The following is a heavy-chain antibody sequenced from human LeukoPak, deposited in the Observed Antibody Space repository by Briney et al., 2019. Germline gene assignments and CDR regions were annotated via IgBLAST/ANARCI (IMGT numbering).Heavy chain of an antibody. J-gene: IGHJ5*02. CDR1: GYTFTNSD. CDR3: ARDPYHRLGPPLDL. V-gene: IGHV1-18*01. D-gene: IGHD1-14*01. Sequence: ASVKVSCRASGYTFTNSDITWVRQAPGQGLEWMGRISTSNGDTNYAGKFQGRVTSTPGKSTSTVYMELWSLPFADTAVYFCARDPYHRLGPPLDLWGQGTLVTVSS. CDR2: ISTSNGDT.